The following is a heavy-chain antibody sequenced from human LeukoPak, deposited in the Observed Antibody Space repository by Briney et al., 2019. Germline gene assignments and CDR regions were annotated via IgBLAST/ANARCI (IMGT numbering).Heavy chain of an antibody. D-gene: IGHD1-26*01. J-gene: IGHJ4*02. V-gene: IGHV4-4*07. Sequence: SETLSLTCTVSGGSISSYYWSWIRQPAGKGLEWIGRIYTSGSTNYNPSLKSRVTMSVDTSKNQFSLKLSSVTAADTAVYYCARVARSGSWASFDYWGRGTLVTVSS. CDR2: IYTSGST. CDR3: ARVARSGSWASFDY. CDR1: GGSISSYY.